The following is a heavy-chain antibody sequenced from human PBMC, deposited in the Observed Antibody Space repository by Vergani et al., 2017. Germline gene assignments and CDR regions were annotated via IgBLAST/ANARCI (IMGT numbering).Heavy chain of an antibody. Sequence: QVQLVESGGGVVQPGGSLRLSCAASGFTFSSYGMHWVRQAPGKGLEWVAFIRYDGSNKYYADSVKGRFTISRDNSKNTLYLQMNSLRAEDTAVYYCAKAFKVLLWAFDIWGQGTMVTVSS. D-gene: IGHD3-10*01. CDR2: IRYDGSNK. CDR1: GFTFSSYG. J-gene: IGHJ3*02. V-gene: IGHV3-30*02. CDR3: AKAFKVLLWAFDI.